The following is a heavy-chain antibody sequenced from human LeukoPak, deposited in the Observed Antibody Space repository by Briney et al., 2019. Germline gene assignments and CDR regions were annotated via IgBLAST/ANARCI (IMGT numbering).Heavy chain of an antibody. CDR1: GYTFSDYY. D-gene: IGHD6-13*01. CDR2: INPKSGVA. J-gene: IGHJ4*02. Sequence: ASVKVSCKASGYTFSDYYMHWVRQAPGQGLEWMGWINPKSGVANYAQKFQGSVTMTRDTSISTAYMELSRLRSDDTAAYYCARGGQYSSNWYEDHWGQGTLVTVSS. CDR3: ARGGQYSSNWYEDH. V-gene: IGHV1-2*02.